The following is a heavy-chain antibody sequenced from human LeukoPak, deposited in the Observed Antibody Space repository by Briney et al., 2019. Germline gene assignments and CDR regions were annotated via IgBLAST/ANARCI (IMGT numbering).Heavy chain of an antibody. D-gene: IGHD5-12*01. CDR3: VRSGYDYDWFDP. V-gene: IGHV1-69*02. CDR2: ILPLVGRL. J-gene: IGHJ5*02. CDR1: GGTFSDYS. Sequence: SVKVSCKAPGGTFSDYSISWVRQAPGQGLEWMGRILPLVGRLHYAQKFQGRFTLTADKSTTTLYMELSSLRSEDTAVYYCVRSGYDYDWFDPWGQGTLVTVSS.